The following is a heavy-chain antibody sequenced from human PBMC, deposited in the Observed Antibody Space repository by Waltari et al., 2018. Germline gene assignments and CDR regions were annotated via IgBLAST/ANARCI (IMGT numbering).Heavy chain of an antibody. D-gene: IGHD3-10*01. CDR2: ISYDGSKK. CDR3: AKQGEY. CDR1: GFPFSYYA. V-gene: IGHV3-30-3*02. J-gene: IGHJ4*02. Sequence: QAQLVESGGGVVQPGRSLRLSCAASGFPFSYYAMHWARQAPGKGLGWVEVISYDGSKKYYADSVTGRFTSSRDNSKNTLYLQMNSLNSEDTAVYFCAKQGEYWGQGTLVTVSS.